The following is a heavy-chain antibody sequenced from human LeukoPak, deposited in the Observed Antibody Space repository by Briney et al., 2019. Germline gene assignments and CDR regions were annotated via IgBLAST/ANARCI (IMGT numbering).Heavy chain of an antibody. CDR3: AIDRGYYYDSSGYRDGDAFDI. J-gene: IGHJ3*02. CDR2: INPSGGST. CDR1: GYTFTSYY. Sequence: ASVKVSCKASGYTFTSYYMHWVRQAPGQGLEWMGIINPSGGSTSYAQKFQGRVTMTRDTSTSTVYMELSSLRSEDTAVYYCAIDRGYYYDSSGYRDGDAFDIWGQGTMVTVSS. V-gene: IGHV1-46*01. D-gene: IGHD3-22*01.